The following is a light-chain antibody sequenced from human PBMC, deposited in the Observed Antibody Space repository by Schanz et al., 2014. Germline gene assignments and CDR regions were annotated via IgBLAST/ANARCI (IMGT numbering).Light chain of an antibody. CDR1: QGVSSW. V-gene: IGKV1-12*01. Sequence: DIQMTQSPSSVSASVGDRVTITCRASQGVSSWVAWYQQKPGKAPKLLIYAADTLESGVPSRFSGSGSGTQFILTITSLQPEDFAVYHCQLYGRSPGYTFGQGTKLEI. CDR3: QLYGRSPGYT. J-gene: IGKJ2*01. CDR2: AAD.